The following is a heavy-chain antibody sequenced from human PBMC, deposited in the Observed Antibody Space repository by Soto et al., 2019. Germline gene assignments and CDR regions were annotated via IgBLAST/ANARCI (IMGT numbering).Heavy chain of an antibody. J-gene: IGHJ4*02. CDR3: ARGWGYDTSDYYYAY. Sequence: QVQLIQSGADVKKPGSSVKVSCKAYGGTFSRYAISWVRQAPGQGLEWMGGITPIFGTANYAQKFQGRVAITADESTRTSYMELRSLRSGVTAVYHCARGWGYDTSDYYYAYWGQVTLITVSS. V-gene: IGHV1-69*01. CDR1: GGTFSRYA. D-gene: IGHD3-22*01. CDR2: ITPIFGTA.